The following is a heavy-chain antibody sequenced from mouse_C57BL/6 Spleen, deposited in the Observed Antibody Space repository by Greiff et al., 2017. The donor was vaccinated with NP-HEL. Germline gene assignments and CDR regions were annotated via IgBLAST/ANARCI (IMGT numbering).Heavy chain of an antibody. J-gene: IGHJ1*03. CDR1: GFSLTSYG. V-gene: IGHV2-6-1*01. CDR3: ARHDGSSYWYFDV. CDR2: LWRDGST. D-gene: IGHD1-1*01. Sequence: VKLVESGPGLVAPSQSLSISCTVSGFSLTSYGVHWVRQPPGKGLEWLVVLWRDGSTPYNSALISSLGLRKDNSKSQVVIKMNSLQTEDTAMYYCARHDGSSYWYFDVWGTGTTVTVSS.